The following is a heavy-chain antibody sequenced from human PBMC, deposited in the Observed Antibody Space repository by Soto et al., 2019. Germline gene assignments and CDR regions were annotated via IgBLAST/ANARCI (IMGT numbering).Heavy chain of an antibody. CDR2: IYYSGST. CDR1: GGSISSGDYY. V-gene: IGHV4-30-4*01. J-gene: IGHJ5*02. CDR3: AGDSVYYYDSGDPRTWFDP. D-gene: IGHD3-22*01. Sequence: PSETLSLTCTVSGGSISSGDYYWSWLRPPPGKGREWIGYIYYSGSTYYNPSLKSRVTISVDTSKNQFSLKLSYVTAADTAVYYCAGDSVYYYDSGDPRTWFDPWGQGTLVTVSS.